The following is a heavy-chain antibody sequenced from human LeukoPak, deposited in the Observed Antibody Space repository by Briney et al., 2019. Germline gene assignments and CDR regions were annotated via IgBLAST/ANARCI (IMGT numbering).Heavy chain of an antibody. CDR1: GFTFSSYW. D-gene: IGHD7-27*01. CDR2: INSDGSST. Sequence: GGSLRLSSAASGFTFSSYWMHWVRQAPGKGLVWVSVINSDGSSTSYADSVKGRFTISRDNAKNTLYLQMNSLRAEDTAVYYCASASGPSPGFDYWGQGTLVTVSS. CDR3: ASASGPSPGFDY. J-gene: IGHJ4*02. V-gene: IGHV3-74*01.